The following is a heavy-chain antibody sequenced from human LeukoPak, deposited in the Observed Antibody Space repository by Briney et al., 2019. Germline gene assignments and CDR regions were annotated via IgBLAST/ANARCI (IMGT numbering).Heavy chain of an antibody. D-gene: IGHD1-26*01. CDR2: ISYDGSNK. CDR1: GFTFSSYG. V-gene: IGHV3-30*18. CDR3: AKDGGGGSYKY. J-gene: IGHJ4*02. Sequence: GGSLRLSCAASGFTFSSYGMHWVRQAPGKGLEWVAVISYDGSNKYCADSVKGRFTISRDNSKNTLYLQMNSLRAEDTAVYYCAKDGGGGSYKYWGQGTLVTVSS.